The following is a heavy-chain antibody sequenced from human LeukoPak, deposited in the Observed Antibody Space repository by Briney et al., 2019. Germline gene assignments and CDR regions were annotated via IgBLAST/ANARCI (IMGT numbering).Heavy chain of an antibody. CDR2: IYYSGST. J-gene: IGHJ4*02. Sequence: SETLSLTCTVSGGSISSYYWSWIRQPPGKGLEWIGYIYYSGSTNYNPSLKSRVTISVDTSKNQFSLKLASVTAADTAVYYCARLEYYGSGSYYYFDYWGQGTLVTVSS. D-gene: IGHD3-10*01. CDR3: ARLEYYGSGSYYYFDY. V-gene: IGHV4-59*08. CDR1: GGSISSYY.